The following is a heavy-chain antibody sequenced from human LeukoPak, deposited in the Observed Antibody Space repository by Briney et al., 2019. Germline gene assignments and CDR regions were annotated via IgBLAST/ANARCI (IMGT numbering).Heavy chain of an antibody. V-gene: IGHV3-74*03. CDR2: IDEGGSNA. J-gene: IGHJ4*02. D-gene: IGHD2-21*01. CDR3: IRDEALWRLDY. CDR1: GFTFSNHW. Sequence: TGGSLRLSCAASGFTFSNHWMHWVRQAPGTGLVWVSRIDEGGSNAMYADSVKGRFSISRDNAKNTVNLQMNSLRAEDTGVYYCIRDEALWRLDYWGQGTLVTVSS.